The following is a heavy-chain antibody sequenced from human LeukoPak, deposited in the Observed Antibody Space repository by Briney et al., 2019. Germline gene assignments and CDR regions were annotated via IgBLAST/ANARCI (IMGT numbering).Heavy chain of an antibody. Sequence: SETLSLTCTVSGGSISSYYWSWIRQPPGKGLEWIGYIYHSGSTYYNPSLKSRVTISVDRSKNQFSLKLSSVTAADTAVYYCAREVRDSSGLYYFDYWGQGTLVTVSS. CDR1: GGSISSYY. J-gene: IGHJ4*02. V-gene: IGHV4-59*12. CDR2: IYHSGST. D-gene: IGHD3-22*01. CDR3: AREVRDSSGLYYFDY.